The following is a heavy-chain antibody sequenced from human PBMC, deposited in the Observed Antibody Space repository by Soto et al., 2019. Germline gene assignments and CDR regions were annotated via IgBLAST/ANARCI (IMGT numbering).Heavy chain of an antibody. D-gene: IGHD1-1*01. CDR3: AKDSGPTGYFDY. CDR1: GFTFSSYA. Sequence: EVPLLESGGGLVQPGGSLRLSCAASGFTFSSYAMSWVRQAPGKGLEWVSAISGSGGSTYYADSVKGRFTISRDNSKNTLELQMNSLRAEDTAVYYCAKDSGPTGYFDYWGQGTLVTVSS. J-gene: IGHJ4*02. CDR2: ISGSGGST. V-gene: IGHV3-23*01.